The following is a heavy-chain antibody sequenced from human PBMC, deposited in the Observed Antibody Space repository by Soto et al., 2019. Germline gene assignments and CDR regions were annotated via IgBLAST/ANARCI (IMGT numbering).Heavy chain of an antibody. J-gene: IGHJ6*03. CDR1: GYTFTSYG. CDR3: AGGGSIVVATRRLMDV. CDR2: IIPIFGTA. V-gene: IGHV1-69*13. Sequence: SVKVSCKASGYTFTSYGISWVRQAPGQGLEWMGGIIPIFGTANYAQKFQGRVTITADESTSTAYMELSSLRSEDTAFYYCAGGGSIVVATRRLMDVWGKGTTVTVSS. D-gene: IGHD3-22*01.